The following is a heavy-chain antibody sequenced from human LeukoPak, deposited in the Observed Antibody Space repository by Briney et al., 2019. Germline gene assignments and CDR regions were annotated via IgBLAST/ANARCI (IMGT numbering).Heavy chain of an antibody. V-gene: IGHV3-23*01. D-gene: IGHD3-10*01. J-gene: IGHJ4*02. CDR2: ISGSGAST. CDR1: GFTFSSYA. Sequence: GGSLRLSCAASGFTFSSYAMNWVRQAPGKGLEGVSGISGSGASTYYADSVKGRFTIFRDNSENTLYLQMNSLSAEDTAIYYCAKDKNSASGNYQFDYWGQGTLVSVSS. CDR3: AKDKNSASGNYQFDY.